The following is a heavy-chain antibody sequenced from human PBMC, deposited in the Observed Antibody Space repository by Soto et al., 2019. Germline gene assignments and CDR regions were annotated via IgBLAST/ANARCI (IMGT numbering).Heavy chain of an antibody. V-gene: IGHV4-61*01. Sequence: SETLSLTCTVSGDSVSSGNYYWSWIRQPPGRGLEWIGSIYFTGNTNYNPSLKSRLTMSIDTSRNLFSLRLGSVTAADTAVYYCGRVPVDTYMIYWSDPWGQGTLVTVSS. CDR3: GRVPVDTYMIYWSDP. CDR1: GDSVSSGNYY. CDR2: IYFTGNT. J-gene: IGHJ5*02. D-gene: IGHD3-16*01.